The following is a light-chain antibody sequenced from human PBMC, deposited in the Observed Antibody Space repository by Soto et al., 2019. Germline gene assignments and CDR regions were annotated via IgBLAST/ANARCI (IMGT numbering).Light chain of an antibody. J-gene: IGKJ2*01. CDR3: HQYNSPMYT. V-gene: IGKV1-5*03. Sequence: DIQMTQSPSTLSASVGDRVTITCRASQSISSGLAWYQQKPGKAPKLLIYKASSLESGVPSRFSGSGSGTEFTLTIRSLQHDDFATYCCHQYNSPMYTFGQGTKLPIK. CDR2: KAS. CDR1: QSISSG.